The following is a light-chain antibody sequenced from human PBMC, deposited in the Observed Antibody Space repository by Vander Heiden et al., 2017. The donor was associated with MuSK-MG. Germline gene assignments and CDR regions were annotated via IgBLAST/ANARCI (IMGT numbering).Light chain of an antibody. CDR3: SSYTSANNLDMI. CDR1: SSGVGYSNY. J-gene: IGLJ2*01. CDR2: DVS. Sequence: QSALTHPASVSESPGQSITIACTGSSSGVGYSNYVSWYQQHPGKAPQLMIFDVSNRPSGVANRFSGSKSDNTAALPISGLQAEDEADYYCSSYTSANNLDMIFGGGTKLTVL. V-gene: IGLV2-14*01.